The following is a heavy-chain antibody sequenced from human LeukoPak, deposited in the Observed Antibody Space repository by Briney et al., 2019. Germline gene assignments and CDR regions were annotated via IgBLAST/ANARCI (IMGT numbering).Heavy chain of an antibody. D-gene: IGHD2-2*01. Sequence: GGSLRLSCAASGFTFSSYAMHWVRQAPGKGLEYVSAISSNGGSTYYADSVKGRFTISRDNSKNTLYLQMGSLRAEDMAVYYCARGRRCSSTSCYAGHFDYWGREPWSPSPQ. CDR3: ARGRRCSSTSCYAGHFDY. CDR2: ISSNGGST. J-gene: IGHJ4*02. V-gene: IGHV3-64*02. CDR1: GFTFSSYA.